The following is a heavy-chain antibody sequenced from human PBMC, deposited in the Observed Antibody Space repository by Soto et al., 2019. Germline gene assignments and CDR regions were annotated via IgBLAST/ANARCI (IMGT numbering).Heavy chain of an antibody. Sequence: GASVKVSCKASGYTFTSYAMHWVRQAPGQRLEWMGWINAGNGNTKYSQKFQGRVTITRDTSASTAYMELSSLRSEDTAVYYCARVIGGLYYFDDGGQGTLVTVTS. CDR3: ARVIGGLYYFDD. CDR1: GYTFTSYA. V-gene: IGHV1-3*01. D-gene: IGHD3-16*01. CDR2: INAGNGNT. J-gene: IGHJ4*02.